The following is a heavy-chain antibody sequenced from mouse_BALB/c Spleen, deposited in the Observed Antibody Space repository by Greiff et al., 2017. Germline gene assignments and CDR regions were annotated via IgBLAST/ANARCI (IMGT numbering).Heavy chain of an antibody. V-gene: IGHV1-12*01. D-gene: IGHD2-4*01. CDR2: IYPGNGDT. CDR3: ARGYYDHYYAMDY. CDR1: GYTFTSYN. J-gene: IGHJ4*01. Sequence: QVQLQQSGAELVKPGASVKMSCKASGYTFTSYNMHWVKQTPGQGLEWIGAIYPGNGDTSYNQKFKGKATLTADKSSSTAYMQLSSLTSEDSAVYYCARGYYDHYYAMDYWGQGTSVTVSS.